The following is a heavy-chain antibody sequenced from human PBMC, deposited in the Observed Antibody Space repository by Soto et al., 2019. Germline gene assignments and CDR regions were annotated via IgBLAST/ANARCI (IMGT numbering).Heavy chain of an antibody. CDR2: INHSGST. CDR1: GGSFSGYY. Sequence: SETLSLTCAVYGGSFSGYYWSWIRQPPGKGLEWIGEINHSGSTNYNPSLKSRVTISVDTSKNQFSLKLSSVTAADTAVYYCARRRGDVLLWFGELLQRSYYFDYWGQGTLVTVSS. D-gene: IGHD3-10*01. J-gene: IGHJ4*02. V-gene: IGHV4-34*01. CDR3: ARRRGDVLLWFGELLQRSYYFDY.